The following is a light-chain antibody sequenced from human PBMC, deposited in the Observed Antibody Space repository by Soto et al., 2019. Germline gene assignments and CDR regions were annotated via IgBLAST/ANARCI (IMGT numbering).Light chain of an antibody. CDR3: MQALQTPRT. V-gene: IGKV2-28*01. Sequence: DIVMTQSPLSLPVTPGEPASISCRSSQSLLHSNGYDSLDWYLQKPGQSPQLLIYLGSNRASGVPGRFSGSGSGTDFTLKISRVEAEDVGVYYCMQALQTPRTFGGGTKVEIK. CDR1: QSLLHSNGYDS. J-gene: IGKJ4*01. CDR2: LGS.